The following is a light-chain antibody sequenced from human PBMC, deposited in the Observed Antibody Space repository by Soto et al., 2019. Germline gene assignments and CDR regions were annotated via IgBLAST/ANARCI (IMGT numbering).Light chain of an antibody. CDR3: VQYTYWPRT. CDR1: QSLKHSDATTR. J-gene: IGKJ2*02. CDR2: EVS. Sequence: DAVMTQSPLSLPVTLGQPASISCSSSQSLKHSDATTRLIWFQQRSGQRPRRLIYEVSKRHSGVPDRFSGSGSGTDFALKISRVEAEDFGVYYCVQYTYWPRTFGQGTKLEIK. V-gene: IGKV2-30*02.